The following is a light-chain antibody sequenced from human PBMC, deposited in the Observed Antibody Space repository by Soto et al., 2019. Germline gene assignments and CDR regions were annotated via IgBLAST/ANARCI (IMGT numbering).Light chain of an antibody. V-gene: IGKV1-39*01. CDR2: AAA. CDR1: QSISKY. CDR3: QQTYSRPPPT. Sequence: IQMTQSPSSLLASVGQRLPITFRANQSISKYLNWYQKNPEKAPKLLXYAAASLQSGVPSRFSSGGACTDFTLTISTLQTEDYANYYCQQTYSRPPPTFGQGTKVDIK. J-gene: IGKJ1*01.